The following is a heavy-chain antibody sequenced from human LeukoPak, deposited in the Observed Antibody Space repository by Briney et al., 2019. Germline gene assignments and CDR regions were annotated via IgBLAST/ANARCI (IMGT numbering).Heavy chain of an antibody. D-gene: IGHD3-22*01. CDR1: GFTFSSYG. J-gene: IGHJ4*02. CDR2: IWYDGSNK. CDR3: ARDSSYDSSGYEN. V-gene: IGHV3-33*01. Sequence: GGSLRLSCAASGFTFSSYGMHWVRQALGKGLEWVAVIWYDGSNKYYADSVKGRFTISRDNSKNTLYLQMNSLRAEDTAVYYCARDSSYDSSGYENWGQGTLVTVSS.